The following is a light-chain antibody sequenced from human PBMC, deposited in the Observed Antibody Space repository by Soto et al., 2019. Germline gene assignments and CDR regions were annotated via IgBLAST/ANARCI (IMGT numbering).Light chain of an antibody. CDR1: QSISSTY. J-gene: IGKJ1*01. V-gene: IGKV3-20*01. Sequence: EIVLTQSPGTLSLSPGERATLSCRASQSISSTYLAWYRQQPGQAPRLLIYAASSSATGIPDWFSGSGSATAFTLTISRLEPEDFAVYYCQQYYASSWTFGQGTRVEIK. CDR2: AAS. CDR3: QQYYASSWT.